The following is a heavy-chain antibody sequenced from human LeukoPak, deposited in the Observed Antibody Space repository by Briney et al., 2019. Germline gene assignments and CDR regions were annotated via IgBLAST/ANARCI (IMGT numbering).Heavy chain of an antibody. D-gene: IGHD3-10*01. Sequence: SETLSLTCTVSGGSISSYYWSWIRQPPGKGLEWIGYIYYSGSTNYNPSLKSRVTISVDTSKNQFSLKLSSVTAADTAVYYCARHEGITVNPFAIWGQGTLVTVSS. V-gene: IGHV4-59*08. CDR1: GGSISSYY. CDR3: ARHEGITVNPFAI. J-gene: IGHJ3*02. CDR2: IYYSGST.